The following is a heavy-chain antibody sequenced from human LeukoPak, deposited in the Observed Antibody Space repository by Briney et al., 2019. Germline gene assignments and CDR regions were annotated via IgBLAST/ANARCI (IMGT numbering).Heavy chain of an antibody. V-gene: IGHV1-18*01. J-gene: IGHJ4*02. CDR1: GYTFTSYG. CDR3: ARGTRGDTSGYIRGQFDY. CDR2: ISAYNGNT. D-gene: IGHD3-22*01. Sequence: GASVKVSCKASGYTFTSYGISWVRQAPGQGLEWMGWISAYNGNTNYAQKLQGRVTMTTDTSTSTAYMELRSPRSDDTAVYYCARGTRGDTSGYIRGQFDYWGQGTLVTVSS.